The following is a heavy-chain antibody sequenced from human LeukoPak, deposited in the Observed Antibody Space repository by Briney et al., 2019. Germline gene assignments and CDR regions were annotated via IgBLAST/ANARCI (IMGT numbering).Heavy chain of an antibody. Sequence: GGSLRLSCAASGFTFSSYAMSWVRQAPGKGLEWVSAISGSGGSTYYADSVKGRFTISRDNSKNTLYLQMSSLRAEDTAVYYCAKDLENEDTAMVEDYWGQGTLVTVSS. J-gene: IGHJ4*02. CDR2: ISGSGGST. CDR3: AKDLENEDTAMVEDY. CDR1: GFTFSSYA. V-gene: IGHV3-23*01. D-gene: IGHD5-18*01.